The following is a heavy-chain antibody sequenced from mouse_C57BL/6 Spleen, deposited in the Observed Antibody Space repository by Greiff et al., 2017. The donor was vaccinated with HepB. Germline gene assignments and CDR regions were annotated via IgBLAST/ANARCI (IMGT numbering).Heavy chain of an antibody. Sequence: EVKLVESGGGLVKPGGSLKLSCAASGFTFSSYAMSWVRQTPEKRLEWVATISDGGSYTYYPDNVKGRFTISRDNAKNNLYLQMSHLKSEDTAMYYCARDRYYSNYIDYWGQGTTLTVSS. CDR3: ARDRYYSNYIDY. D-gene: IGHD2-5*01. J-gene: IGHJ2*01. CDR1: GFTFSSYA. CDR2: ISDGGSYT. V-gene: IGHV5-4*01.